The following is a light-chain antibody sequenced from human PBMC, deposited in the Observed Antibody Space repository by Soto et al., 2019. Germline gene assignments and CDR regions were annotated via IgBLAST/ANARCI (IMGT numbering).Light chain of an antibody. V-gene: IGLV2-8*01. J-gene: IGLJ1*01. Sequence: QSALTQPPSASGSPGRSVTISCTGTSSDVGGYNYVSWYQQHPGKAPKLMIYEVSKRPSGVPDRFSGSKSGNTASLTVSGLQADDEADYYCSSYEGSNNYVFGTGTKVTVL. CDR1: SSDVGGYNY. CDR2: EVS. CDR3: SSYEGSNNYV.